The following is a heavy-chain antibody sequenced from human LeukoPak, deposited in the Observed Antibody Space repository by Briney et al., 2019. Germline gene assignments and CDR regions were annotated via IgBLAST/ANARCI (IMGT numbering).Heavy chain of an antibody. CDR3: AMGNYDFWNGYYTPDWFDP. D-gene: IGHD3-3*01. V-gene: IGHV4-31*09. CDR2: IYYSGST. Sequence: SETLSLTCTVSGGSISSGGYYWSWIRQHPGKGLEWIGYIYYSGSTYYNPSLKSRVTISVDKSKNQFSLKLSSVTAADTAVYYCAMGNYDFWNGYYTPDWFDPWGQGTLVTVSS. J-gene: IGHJ5*02. CDR1: GGSISSGGYY.